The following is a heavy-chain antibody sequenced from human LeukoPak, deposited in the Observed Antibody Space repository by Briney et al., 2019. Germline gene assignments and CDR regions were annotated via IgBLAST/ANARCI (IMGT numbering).Heavy chain of an antibody. J-gene: IGHJ4*02. D-gene: IGHD2-2*02. CDR3: ARGGPAAVAAIPFDY. CDR2: ISAYNGNT. CDR1: GYTFTRYG. Sequence: ASVKVSCKASGYTFTRYGISWVRQAPGQGLEWMGWISAYNGNTNYAQKLQGRVTMTTDTSTSTAYMELRSLRSDGTAGYYCARGGPAAVAAIPFDYWGQGTLVTVSS. V-gene: IGHV1-18*01.